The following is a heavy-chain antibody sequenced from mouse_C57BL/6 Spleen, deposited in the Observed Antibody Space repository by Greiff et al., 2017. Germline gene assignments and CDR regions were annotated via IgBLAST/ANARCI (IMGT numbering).Heavy chain of an antibody. Sequence: QVQLQQPGAELVMPGASVKLSCKASGYTFTSYWMHWVKQRPGQGLEWIGEIDPSDSYTNYNQKFKGKSTLTVDKSSSTADMQLSSLTSEDSAVYYCAREAPFDYWGQGTTLTVSS. CDR3: AREAPFDY. J-gene: IGHJ2*01. V-gene: IGHV1-69*01. CDR1: GYTFTSYW. CDR2: IDPSDSYT.